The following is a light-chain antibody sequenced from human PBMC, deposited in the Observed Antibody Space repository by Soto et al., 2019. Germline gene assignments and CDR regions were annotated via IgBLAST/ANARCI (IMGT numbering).Light chain of an antibody. V-gene: IGLV1-44*01. CDR2: SNN. CDR3: AAWDDSLNAVV. J-gene: IGLJ2*01. Sequence: QSVLSQPPSPSGTPGQRVTISCSGGSSNIGSNTVNWYQQLPGTAPNLLIYSNNQRPSGVPDRFSGSKSGTSASLAISGLQSEDEADYYCAAWDDSLNAVVFGGGTQLTVL. CDR1: SSNIGSNT.